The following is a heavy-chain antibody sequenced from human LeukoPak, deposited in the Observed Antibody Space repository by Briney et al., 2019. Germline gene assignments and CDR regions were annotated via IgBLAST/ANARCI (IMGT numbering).Heavy chain of an antibody. Sequence: ASVKVSCKASGYTFTSYGISWVRQAPGQGLEWMGWISAYNGNTHYAQKLQGRVTMTTDTSTSTVYMELSSLRSEDTAVYYCAIPVYGSGSTYYYYYYMDVWGKGTTVTISS. CDR3: AIPVYGSGSTYYYYYYMDV. J-gene: IGHJ6*03. V-gene: IGHV1-18*01. CDR2: ISAYNGNT. CDR1: GYTFTSYG. D-gene: IGHD3-10*01.